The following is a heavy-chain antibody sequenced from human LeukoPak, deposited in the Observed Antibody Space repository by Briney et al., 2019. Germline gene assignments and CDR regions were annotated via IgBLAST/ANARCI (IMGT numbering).Heavy chain of an antibody. Sequence: GGSLRLSCTASGFTVSHNYMHWVRQAPGKGLEWVSVIHSGGSSYHADSVKGRFTISRDNSENTVFLQLNSLRAEDTAVYYCARGPPAGNFIDFWGQGTLVTVSS. CDR3: ARGPPAGNFIDF. J-gene: IGHJ4*02. D-gene: IGHD2-2*01. V-gene: IGHV3-53*01. CDR1: GFTVSHNY. CDR2: IHSGGSS.